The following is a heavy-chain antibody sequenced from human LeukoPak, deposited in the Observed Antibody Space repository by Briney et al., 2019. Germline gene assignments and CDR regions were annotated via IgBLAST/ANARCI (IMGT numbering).Heavy chain of an antibody. V-gene: IGHV3-30*02. CDR1: GFTFSSYG. CDR2: IRYDGSNK. CDR3: ARKNGLDY. Sequence: GGSLRLSCAASGFTFSSYGMHWVRQAPGKGLEWVAFIRYDGSNKYYADSVKGRFTISRDNAKNSLYLQMNSLRAEDTAVYYCARKNGLDYWGQGTLVTVSS. J-gene: IGHJ4*02.